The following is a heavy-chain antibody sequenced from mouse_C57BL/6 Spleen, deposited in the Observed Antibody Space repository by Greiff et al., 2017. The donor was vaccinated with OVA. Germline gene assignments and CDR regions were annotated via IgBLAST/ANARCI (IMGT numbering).Heavy chain of an antibody. CDR1: GFTFSSYA. D-gene: IGHD1-1*01. CDR3: TPTTVDRGFAY. CDR2: ISSGGDYI. Sequence: EVQWVESGEGLVKPGGSLKLSCAASGFTFSSYAMSWVRQTPEKRLEWVAYISSGGDYIYYADTGKGRFTISRDNARNTLYLQMSSLKSEDTAMYYCTPTTVDRGFAYWGQGTLVTVSA. V-gene: IGHV5-9-1*02. J-gene: IGHJ3*01.